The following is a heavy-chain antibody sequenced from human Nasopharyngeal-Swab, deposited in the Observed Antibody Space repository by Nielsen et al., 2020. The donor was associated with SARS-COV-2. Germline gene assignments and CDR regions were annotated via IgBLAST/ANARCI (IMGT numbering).Heavy chain of an antibody. Sequence: GESLNISCAASGFTFSTYAMNWVRQAPGKGLEWVAVISYDGPNKYYADSVKCRFTVSRDNSKNTLYLQMNSLRAEDTAVYYCARPRRELRVYYGMDVWGLGTTVTVSS. CDR1: GFTFSTYA. D-gene: IGHD1-7*01. J-gene: IGHJ6*02. CDR3: ARPRRELRVYYGMDV. V-gene: IGHV3-30-3*01. CDR2: ISYDGPNK.